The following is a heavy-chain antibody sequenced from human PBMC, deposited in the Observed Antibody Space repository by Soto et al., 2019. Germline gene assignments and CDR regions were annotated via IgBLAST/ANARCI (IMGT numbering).Heavy chain of an antibody. J-gene: IGHJ5*02. D-gene: IGHD1-26*01. CDR1: GFTFSSYS. CDR2: ISSSSSYI. CDR3: ARDDGNRAVGWFDP. V-gene: IGHV3-21*01. Sequence: EVQLVESGGGLVKPGGSLRLSCAASGFTFSSYSMNWVRQAPGKGLEWVSSISSSSSYIYYADSVKGRFTISRDNAKNSLYLQMNSLRAEDTAVYYCARDDGNRAVGWFDPWGQGTLVTVSS.